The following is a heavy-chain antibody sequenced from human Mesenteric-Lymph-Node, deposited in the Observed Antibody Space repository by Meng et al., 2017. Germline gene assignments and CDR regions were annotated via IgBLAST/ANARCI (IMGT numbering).Heavy chain of an antibody. CDR1: GYTFTSYG. CDR3: ARGSDYYDSSGYPLEYFQH. Sequence: ASVKVSCKASGYTFTSYGISWVRQAPGQGLEWMGWISAYNGNTNYAQKLQGRVTMTTDTSTSTAYMELRSLRSEDTAVYYCARGSDYYDSSGYPLEYFQHWGQGTLVTVSS. CDR2: ISAYNGNT. V-gene: IGHV1-18*01. J-gene: IGHJ1*01. D-gene: IGHD3-22*01.